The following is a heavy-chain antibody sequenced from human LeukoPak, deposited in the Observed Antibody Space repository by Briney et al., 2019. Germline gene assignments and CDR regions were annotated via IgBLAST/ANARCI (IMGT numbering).Heavy chain of an antibody. CDR3: ARDRYYDSSGYYGNNYFDY. D-gene: IGHD3-22*01. J-gene: IGHJ4*02. CDR2: INSDGSST. CDR1: GFTFSSYW. V-gene: IGHV3-74*01. Sequence: GGSLRLSCAASGFTFSSYWMHWVRQAPGKGLVWVSRINSDGSSTSYADSVKGRFTISRDNAKNTLYLQMNSPRAEDTAVYYCARDRYYDSSGYYGNNYFDYWGQGTLVTVSS.